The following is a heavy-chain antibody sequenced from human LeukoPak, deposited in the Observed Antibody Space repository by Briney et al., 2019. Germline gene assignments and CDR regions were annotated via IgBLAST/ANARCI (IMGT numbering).Heavy chain of an antibody. Sequence: NPSETLSLTCTVSGGFISSSIYYWGWIRRPPGKGLEWIGSIYYSGSTDYNPSLKSRVTISVDTSKNQFSLKLSSVTAADTAVYYCARTVLADAAMVFYYYYYMDVWGKGTTVTASS. CDR3: ARTVLADAAMVFYYYYYMDV. D-gene: IGHD5-18*01. CDR2: IYYSGST. J-gene: IGHJ6*03. CDR1: GGFISSSIYY. V-gene: IGHV4-39*07.